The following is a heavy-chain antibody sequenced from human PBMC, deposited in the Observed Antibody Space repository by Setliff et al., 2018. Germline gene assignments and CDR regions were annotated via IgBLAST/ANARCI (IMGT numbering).Heavy chain of an antibody. J-gene: IGHJ6*03. V-gene: IGHV1-18*01. CDR1: GYPFTNYG. CDR3: ARRNFYYVSSGFALYYYYMDV. D-gene: IGHD3-22*01. CDR2: ISTYNVNT. Sequence: RASVKVSCKASGYPFTNYGITWVRQAPGQGLEWLGWISTYNVNTTYAQKLQDRVTMTTDTSTSTAYMELRSLRSDDTAVYYCARRNFYYVSSGFALYYYYMDVWGKGTTVTVSS.